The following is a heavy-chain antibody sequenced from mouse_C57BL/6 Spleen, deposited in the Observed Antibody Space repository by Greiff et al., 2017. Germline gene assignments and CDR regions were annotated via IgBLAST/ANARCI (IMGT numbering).Heavy chain of an antibody. CDR2: IYPGDGDT. CDR3: ARRGFDYGSSFFDY. D-gene: IGHD1-1*01. J-gene: IGHJ2*01. Sequence: VQLQQSGPELVKPGASVKISCKASGYAFSSSWMNWVKQRPGKGLEWIGRIYPGDGDTNYNGKFKGKATLTADKSSSTAYMQLSSLTSEDSAVYFCARRGFDYGSSFFDYWGQGTTLTVSS. V-gene: IGHV1-82*01. CDR1: GYAFSSSW.